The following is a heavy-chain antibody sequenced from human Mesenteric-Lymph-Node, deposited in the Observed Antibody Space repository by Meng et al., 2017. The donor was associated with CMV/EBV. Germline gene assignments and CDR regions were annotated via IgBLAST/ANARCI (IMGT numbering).Heavy chain of an antibody. V-gene: IGHV3-15*01. J-gene: IGHJ4*02. CDR1: GLTLTNAW. CDR2: IKSKTDGGTI. CDR3: TTDRFN. Sequence: EVQLVESGVDLVKPGGSLRLSCAASGLTLTNAWMSWVRQAPGKGLEWVGRIKSKTDGGTIDYAAPVKGRVSSSRDESKNMLYLQMNSLKTEDTAVYYCTTDRFNWGQGTLVTVSS.